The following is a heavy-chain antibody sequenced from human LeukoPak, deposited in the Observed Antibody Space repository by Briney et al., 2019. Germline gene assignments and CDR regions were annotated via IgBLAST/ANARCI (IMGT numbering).Heavy chain of an antibody. CDR3: ASDPMVRGVIR. Sequence: SETLSLTCTVSGGSISSSNWWSWVRQPPGKGLEWIGEIYHSGSTNYNPSLKSRLTISVDKSKNQFSLKLGSVTAADTAVYYCASDPMVRGVIRWGQGTLVTVSS. V-gene: IGHV4-4*02. D-gene: IGHD3-10*01. J-gene: IGHJ4*02. CDR2: IYHSGST. CDR1: GGSISSSNW.